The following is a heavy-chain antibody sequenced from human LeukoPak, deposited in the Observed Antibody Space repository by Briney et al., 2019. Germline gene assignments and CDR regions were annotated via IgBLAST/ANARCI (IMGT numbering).Heavy chain of an antibody. CDR2: ISYDGSNK. Sequence: GGSLRLSCAASGFTFSSYGMHWVRQAPGKGLEWVAVISYDGSNKYYADSVKGRFTISRDNSKNTLYLQMNSLRAEDTAVYCCAKDRGGRWRLPDYWGQGTLVTVSS. CDR3: AKDRGGRWRLPDY. V-gene: IGHV3-30*18. CDR1: GFTFSSYG. D-gene: IGHD3-16*01. J-gene: IGHJ4*02.